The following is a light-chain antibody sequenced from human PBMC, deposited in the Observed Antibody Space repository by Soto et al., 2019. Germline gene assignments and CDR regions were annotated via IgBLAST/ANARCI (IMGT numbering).Light chain of an antibody. V-gene: IGKV1-39*01. J-gene: IGKJ2*01. CDR2: AAS. CDR3: QQRYSTPYT. CDR1: QSVSDY. Sequence: DIQMTQSPSSLSASVGDRVTITCRASQSVSDYLNWYQQKPGKAPKVLIYAASSLQIGVPSRFSGSGAGTDFTLTISSLQPVDFATYYCQQRYSTPYTFGQGTKLEIK.